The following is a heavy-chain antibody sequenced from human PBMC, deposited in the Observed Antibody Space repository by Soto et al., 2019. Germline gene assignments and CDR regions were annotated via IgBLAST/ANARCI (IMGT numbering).Heavy chain of an antibody. J-gene: IGHJ3*02. V-gene: IGHV6-1*01. Sequence: SQTLSLTCAISGDSVSSNSVSWNWIRQSPSRGLEWLGRTYYRSKWNDDYAVSVKGRISINPDTSKNHFSLQLNSVTPEDTAVYYCVRCVSPGSVSDIWGQGSMVTVSS. CDR2: TYYRSKWND. CDR3: VRCVSPGSVSDI. CDR1: GDSVSSNSVS.